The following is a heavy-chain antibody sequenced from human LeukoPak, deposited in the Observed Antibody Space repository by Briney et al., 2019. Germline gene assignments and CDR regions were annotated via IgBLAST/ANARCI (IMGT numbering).Heavy chain of an antibody. D-gene: IGHD6-13*01. CDR3: GRGGIAAAASGIDF. Sequence: SQTLSLTCAVSGGSISSGGFSWNWIRQPPGKGLEWIGYIYQSGTTYYNPSLKNRVTISVDRPKNQFSLKLSSVTAADTAVYYCGRGGIAAAASGIDFWGPGTLVTVSS. J-gene: IGHJ4*02. CDR2: IYQSGTT. V-gene: IGHV4-30-2*01. CDR1: GGSISSGGFS.